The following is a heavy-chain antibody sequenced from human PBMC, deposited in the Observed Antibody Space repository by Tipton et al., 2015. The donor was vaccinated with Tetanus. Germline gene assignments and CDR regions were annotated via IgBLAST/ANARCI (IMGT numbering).Heavy chain of an antibody. J-gene: IGHJ4*02. CDR1: GYTFTGNY. V-gene: IGHV1-2*02. CDR2: INPNSGGT. CDR3: ARATANSAFDF. Sequence: QLVQSGAEVKKPGASVKVSCTASGYTFTGNYIHWVRQVPGQRLEWMAWINPNSGGTDFARKFQGRVTVTRDTSISTAYIELSGLRSDDTAVYFCARATANSAFDFWGQGTRVIVSS. D-gene: IGHD2-21*02.